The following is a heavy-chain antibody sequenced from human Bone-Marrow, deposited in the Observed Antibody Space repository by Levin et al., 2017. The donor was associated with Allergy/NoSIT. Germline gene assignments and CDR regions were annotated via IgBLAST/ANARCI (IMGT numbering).Heavy chain of an antibody. J-gene: IGHJ5*02. V-gene: IGHV3-9*01. Sequence: PGGSLRLSCAVSGFQFDDYAMHWVRQAPGKGLEWVSGLSWNSVNIAYADSVKGRFTISRDNAKNSLYLQMNSLRPEDTAFYYCAKDIGSGGDFSNWFDPWGQGTLVTVSS. CDR1: GFQFDDYA. CDR3: AKDIGSGGDFSNWFDP. CDR2: LSWNSVNI. D-gene: IGHD4-17*01.